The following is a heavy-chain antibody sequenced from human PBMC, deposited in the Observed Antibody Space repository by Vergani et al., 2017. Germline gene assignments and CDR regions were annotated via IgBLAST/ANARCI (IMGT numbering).Heavy chain of an antibody. V-gene: IGHV3-30*18. CDR1: GFTFSSYG. D-gene: IGHD1-26*01. Sequence: VQLVESGGGLVQPGGSLTLSCAASGFTFSSYGMHWVRQAPGKGLEWVAVISYDGSNKYYADSVKGRFTISRDNSKNTLYLQMNSLRAEDTAVYYCAKGGSGSYYFDYWGQGTLVTVSS. CDR3: AKGGSGSYYFDY. J-gene: IGHJ4*02. CDR2: ISYDGSNK.